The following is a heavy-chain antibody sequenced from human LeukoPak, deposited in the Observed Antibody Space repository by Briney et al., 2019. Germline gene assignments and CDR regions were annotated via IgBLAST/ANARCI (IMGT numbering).Heavy chain of an antibody. Sequence: GGSLRLSCAASGFTFSSYWMHWVRQAPGKGLEWVANIKQDGSEKYYVDSVKGRFTISRDNAKNSLYLQMNSLRVEDTAVYYCARVGPRIATRQALDYWGQGTLVTVSS. J-gene: IGHJ4*02. CDR2: IKQDGSEK. CDR3: ARVGPRIATRQALDY. CDR1: GFTFSSYW. D-gene: IGHD6-6*01. V-gene: IGHV3-7*01.